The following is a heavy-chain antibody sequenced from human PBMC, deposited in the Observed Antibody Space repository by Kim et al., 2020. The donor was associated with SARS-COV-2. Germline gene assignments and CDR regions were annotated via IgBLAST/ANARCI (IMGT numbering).Heavy chain of an antibody. CDR2: FYTSGST. CDR3: ARDVGSGSYGGPFDY. V-gene: IGHV4-61*02. Sequence: SETLSLTCTVSGGSISSGSYYWSWIRQPAGEGLEWIGRFYTSGSTNYNPSLKSRVTISVDTSKNQFSLKLSSVTAADTAVYYCARDVGSGSYGGPFDYWGQGTLVTVSS. D-gene: IGHD3-10*01. CDR1: GGSISSGSYY. J-gene: IGHJ4*02.